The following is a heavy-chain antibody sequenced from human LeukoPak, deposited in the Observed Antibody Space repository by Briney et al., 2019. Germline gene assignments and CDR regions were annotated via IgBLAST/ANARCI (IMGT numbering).Heavy chain of an antibody. J-gene: IGHJ2*01. CDR2: ISASGGTT. V-gene: IGHV3-23*01. CDR3: AKDKQLWHRYFDL. D-gene: IGHD5-18*01. Sequence: GGSLRLSCAASGFTFSTYAMSWVRQAPGKGLEWVSGISASGGTTYYADSVKGRFTISRDNSKNTLYLQMNSLRAEDTAVYYCAKDKQLWHRYFDLWGRGTLVTVSS. CDR1: GFTFSTYA.